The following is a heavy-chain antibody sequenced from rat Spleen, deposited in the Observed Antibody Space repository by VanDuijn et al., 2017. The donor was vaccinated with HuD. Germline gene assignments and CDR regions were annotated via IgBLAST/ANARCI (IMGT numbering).Heavy chain of an antibody. CDR3: ARGPPFDY. CDR2: MNEEGSRS. Sequence: EVQLVESGGGLVQPGRSLKVSCAASGFTFSNYYMAWVRQAPKKGLEGVASMNEEGSRSYEGESGKGRFTISRHNAKSTLYLQMNSLRSEDTATYYCARGPPFDYWGQGVMVTVSS. CDR1: GFTFSNYY. V-gene: IGHV5-22*01. J-gene: IGHJ2*01. D-gene: IGHD3-1*01.